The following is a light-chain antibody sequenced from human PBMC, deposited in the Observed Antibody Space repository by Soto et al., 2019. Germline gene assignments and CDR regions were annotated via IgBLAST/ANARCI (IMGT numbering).Light chain of an antibody. CDR1: QSVGTN. J-gene: IGKJ4*02. V-gene: IGKV3-15*01. CDR3: QQYTKWA. CDR2: AAS. Sequence: IVMTQSPATLSMSPGERVTLSCRASQSVGTNLAWYQRRPGRAPRLLIYAASTRATGIPDRFSGSGSGTEFTLTISSLQSEDFAVYFCQQYTKWAFGGGTKV.